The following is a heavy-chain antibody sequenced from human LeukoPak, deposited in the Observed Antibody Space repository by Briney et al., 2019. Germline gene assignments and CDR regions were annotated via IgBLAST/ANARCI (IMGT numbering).Heavy chain of an antibody. CDR1: GFTFSSYV. D-gene: IGHD3-22*01. CDR3: ARDRPNYYGSDGHYYRRDGNY. CDR2: ITSRGEST. Sequence: GGALSLSCAATGFTFSSYVMRGLRQAPAKGLQWVSSITSRGESTWYVDSVKGGFTITRENSENTLYLQMHSLKAEDTAVYYCARDRPNYYGSDGHYYRRDGNYWGRGTLVSVSS. V-gene: IGHV3-23*01. J-gene: IGHJ4*02.